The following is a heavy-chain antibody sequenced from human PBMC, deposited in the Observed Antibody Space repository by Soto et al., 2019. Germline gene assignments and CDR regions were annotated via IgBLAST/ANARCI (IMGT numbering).Heavy chain of an antibody. Sequence: QVQLQQWGAGLLKPSETLSLTCAVYGGSFSGYYWSWIRQPPGKGLEGIGKINHSGSTHYNPSLNSRVTTSVDTSKNQFSLKLSSVTAADTAVYYCARGHGNYYYYYMDVWGKGTTVTVSS. CDR3: ARGHGNYYYYYMDV. V-gene: IGHV4-34*01. CDR2: INHSGST. CDR1: GGSFSGYY. J-gene: IGHJ6*03.